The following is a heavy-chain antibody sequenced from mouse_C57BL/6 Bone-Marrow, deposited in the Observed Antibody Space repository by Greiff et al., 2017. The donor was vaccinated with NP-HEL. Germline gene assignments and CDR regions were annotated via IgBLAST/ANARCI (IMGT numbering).Heavy chain of an antibody. D-gene: IGHD1-1*01. Sequence: VQPQESGAELASPGASVKMSCKASGYTFTSLTMHWVKQRPGQGLEWIGYINPSRGHTKYIKKLKDKATLTADKSTRTANMQLSSMTYEDSAVYYGARSSISAVVEGAWFAYWGQGTLVTVSA. CDR2: INPSRGHT. CDR3: ARSSISAVVEGAWFAY. V-gene: IGHV1-4*01. J-gene: IGHJ3*01. CDR1: GYTFTSLT.